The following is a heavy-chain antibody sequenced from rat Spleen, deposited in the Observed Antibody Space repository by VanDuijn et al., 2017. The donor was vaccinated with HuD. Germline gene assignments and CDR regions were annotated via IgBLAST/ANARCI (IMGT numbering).Heavy chain of an antibody. V-gene: IGHV5-29*01. CDR3: ARHDYGGYSVDY. CDR2: ISSDGRRN. CDR1: GFTFSDYY. Sequence: EVQLVESDGGLVQPGRSLKLSCAASGFTFSDYYMAWVRQAPTKGLEWVATISSDGRRNYYRDSVKGRFTISRDTAKRSLYLQMDSLRSEDTATYYCARHDYGGYSVDYWGQGVMVTVSS. J-gene: IGHJ2*01. D-gene: IGHD1-11*01.